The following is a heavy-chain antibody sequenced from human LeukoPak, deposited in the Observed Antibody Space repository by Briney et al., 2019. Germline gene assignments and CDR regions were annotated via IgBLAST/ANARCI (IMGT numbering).Heavy chain of an antibody. Sequence: ASVKVSCEASGYMFIDYYIHWERRAPGQGLEWMGWMNPNNGDTNYAQKFQGRVTMTRDTSISTAYMELSSLTSDDTAFYYCATPLKGVGGRDYWGQGTLVTVSS. V-gene: IGHV1-2*02. D-gene: IGHD1-26*01. J-gene: IGHJ4*02. CDR2: MNPNNGDT. CDR1: GYMFIDYY. CDR3: ATPLKGVGGRDY.